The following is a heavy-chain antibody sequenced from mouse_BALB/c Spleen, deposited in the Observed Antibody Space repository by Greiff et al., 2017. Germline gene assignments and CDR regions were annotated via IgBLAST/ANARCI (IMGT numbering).Heavy chain of an antibody. CDR1: GYSFTGYY. CDR3: ARVGLRLPYYYAMDY. J-gene: IGHJ4*01. CDR2: ISCYNGAT. V-gene: IGHV1S34*01. Sequence: LVKTGASVKISCKASGYSFTGYYMHWVKQSHGKSLEWIGYISCYNGATSYNQKFKGKATFTVDTSSSTASMQFNSLTSEESAVYYCARVGLRLPYYYAMDYWGQGTSVTVSA. D-gene: IGHD1-2*01.